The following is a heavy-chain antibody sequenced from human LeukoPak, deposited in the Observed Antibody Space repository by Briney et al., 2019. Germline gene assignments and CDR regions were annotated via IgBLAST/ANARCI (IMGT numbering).Heavy chain of an antibody. CDR2: ISRSGST. J-gene: IGHJ3*01. Sequence: GGSLRLSCAASGFTFSTYDMQWVRQAPGMGLEWVSGISRSGSTYYTDSVKGRFTISRDNSKTTLDLQMNSLRAEDTAVYYCAKGGYFDFENWGQGTMVTVSS. CDR3: AKGGYFDFEN. CDR1: GFTFSTYD. D-gene: IGHD3-9*01. V-gene: IGHV3-23*01.